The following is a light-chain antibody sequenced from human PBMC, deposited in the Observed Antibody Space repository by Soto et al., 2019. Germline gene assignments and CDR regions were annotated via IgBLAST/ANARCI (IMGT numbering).Light chain of an antibody. CDR1: SSDGGGYNC. J-gene: IGLJ1*01. CDR2: EVS. Sequence: QSVLIQPASVSGSPGQSITISCTGTSSDGGGYNCVSWYQQHPGKAPKVMIYEVSDRPSGVSRRFSGSKSGNTASLTISGLLSDDEAEYFCSSCSSSSPYVFGTGTKVTVL. CDR3: SSCSSSSPYV. V-gene: IGLV2-14*01.